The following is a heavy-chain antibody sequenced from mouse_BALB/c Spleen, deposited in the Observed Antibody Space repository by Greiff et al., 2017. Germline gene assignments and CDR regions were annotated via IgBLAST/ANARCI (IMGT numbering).Heavy chain of an antibody. CDR3: ARAHFYDGYYGWYFDV. D-gene: IGHD2-3*01. CDR2: ISYSGST. CDR1: GDSITSGY. J-gene: IGHJ1*01. V-gene: IGHV3-8*02. Sequence: VQLQQSGPSLVKPSQTLSLTCSVTGDSITSGYWNWIRKFPGNKLEYMGYISYSGSTYYNPSLKSRISITRDTSKNQYYLQLNSVTTEDTATYYCARAHFYDGYYGWYFDVWGAGTTVTVSS.